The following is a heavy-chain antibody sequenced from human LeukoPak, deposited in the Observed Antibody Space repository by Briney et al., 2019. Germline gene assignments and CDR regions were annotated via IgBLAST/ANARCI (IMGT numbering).Heavy chain of an antibody. CDR1: GFTFSNVW. CDR3: TKDHGSGSYYFDY. V-gene: IGHV3-15*01. CDR2: IKSKTDGGTV. Sequence: GGSLRLSCAASGFTFSNVWMSWVRQAPGKGLEWVGRIKSKTDGGTVDYAAPVKGRFTISRDDLKNTLYLEMNSLKTEDTAVYYCTKDHGSGSYYFDYWGQGTLVTVSS. D-gene: IGHD3-10*01. J-gene: IGHJ4*02.